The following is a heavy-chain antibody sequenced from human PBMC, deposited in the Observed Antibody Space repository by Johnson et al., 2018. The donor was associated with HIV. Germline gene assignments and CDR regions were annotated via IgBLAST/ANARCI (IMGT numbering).Heavy chain of an antibody. CDR1: GFTFSSYG. CDR3: ARVNSGSYHDAFDI. D-gene: IGHD1-26*01. CDR2: INWNGGST. V-gene: IGHV3-20*04. J-gene: IGHJ3*02. Sequence: VQLVESGGGVVQPGGSLRLSCAASGFTFSSYGMHWVRQAPGKGLEWVSGINWNGGSTGYADSVKGRFTISRDNAKNSLYLQMNSLRAEDTALYYCARVNSGSYHDAFDIWGQGTMVTVSS.